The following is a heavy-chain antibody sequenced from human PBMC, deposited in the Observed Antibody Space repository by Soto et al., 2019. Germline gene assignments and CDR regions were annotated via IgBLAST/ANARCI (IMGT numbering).Heavy chain of an antibody. J-gene: IGHJ5*02. D-gene: IGHD3-10*01. CDR2: INHSGST. CDR1: GGSFSGYY. CDR3: AMSPPPGSGSSWFAP. Sequence: SETLSLTCAVYGGSFSGYYWSWIRQPPGKGLEWGGEINHSGSTNYNPSLKSRVAISVDTSKNQFSLKLSSVTAADTAVYYCAMSPPPGSGSSWFAPWGQGTLVTVSS. V-gene: IGHV4-34*01.